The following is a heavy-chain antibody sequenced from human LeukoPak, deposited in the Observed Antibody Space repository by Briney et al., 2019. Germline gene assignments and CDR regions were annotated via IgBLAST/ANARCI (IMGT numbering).Heavy chain of an antibody. V-gene: IGHV3-48*04. D-gene: IGHD5-24*01. J-gene: IGHJ4*02. CDR1: GFTFSSYS. CDR3: EKVAEMAEFDY. CDR2: ISSSGSTI. Sequence: GGSLRLSCAASGFTFSSYSMNWVRQAPGKGLEWVSYISSSGSTIYYADSVKGRFTISRDNAKNSLYLQMNSLRAEDTAVYYCEKVAEMAEFDYWGQGTPVTVSS.